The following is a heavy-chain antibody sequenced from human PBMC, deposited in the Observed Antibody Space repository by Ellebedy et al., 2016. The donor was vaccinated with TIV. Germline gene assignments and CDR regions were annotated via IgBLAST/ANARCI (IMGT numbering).Heavy chain of an antibody. J-gene: IGHJ6*02. CDR1: GFTFSSYS. Sequence: GGSLRLXXAASGFTFSSYSMNWVRQAPGKGLEWVSYISSSSSTIYYADSVKGRFTISRDNAKNSLYLQMNSLRDEDTAVYYCARRRDFWDLLHYYYGKDVWGQGTSVTVSS. D-gene: IGHD3-3*01. CDR2: ISSSSSTI. CDR3: ARRRDFWDLLHYYYGKDV. V-gene: IGHV3-48*02.